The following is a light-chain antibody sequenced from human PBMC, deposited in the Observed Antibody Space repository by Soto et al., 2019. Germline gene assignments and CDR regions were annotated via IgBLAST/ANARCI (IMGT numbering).Light chain of an antibody. V-gene: IGKV1-39*01. CDR1: HNISSH. J-gene: IGKJ2*01. CDR2: AAS. Sequence: DIQMTQSPSSLSAFIGDRVTITCRTSHNISSHLNWYHQKPGKASNRLIYAASSLQSGVPSGFSGSRAGTDFTLTITSLQPDDFATYYCQQSFSIPYTFGQGPKLQIK. CDR3: QQSFSIPYT.